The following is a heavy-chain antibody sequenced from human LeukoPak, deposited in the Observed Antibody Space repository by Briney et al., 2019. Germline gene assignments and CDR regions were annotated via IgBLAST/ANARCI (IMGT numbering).Heavy chain of an antibody. Sequence: ASVKVSCKASGYTFTGYYMHWVRQAPGQGLEWMGWINPTSGDTNYAQKFQGRVTMTRDTSISTAFMELSTLISDDTAVYYCARKRGPTTPFDYWGQGTLVTVSS. CDR3: ARKRGPTTPFDY. D-gene: IGHD1-26*01. CDR2: INPTSGDT. V-gene: IGHV1-2*02. J-gene: IGHJ4*02. CDR1: GYTFTGYY.